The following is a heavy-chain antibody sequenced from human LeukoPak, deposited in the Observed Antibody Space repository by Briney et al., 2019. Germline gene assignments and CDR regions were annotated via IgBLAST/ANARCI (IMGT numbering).Heavy chain of an antibody. CDR3: AKVKTVAGILDY. J-gene: IGHJ4*02. V-gene: IGHV3-30*18. CDR2: ISYDGSNK. Sequence: GSLRLSCAASGFTFSSYGMHWVRQAPGKGLEWVAVISYDGSNKYYADSVKGRFTISRDNSKNTLYLQMNSLRAEDTAVYYCAKVKTVAGILDYWGQGTLVTVSS. D-gene: IGHD6-19*01. CDR1: GFTFSSYG.